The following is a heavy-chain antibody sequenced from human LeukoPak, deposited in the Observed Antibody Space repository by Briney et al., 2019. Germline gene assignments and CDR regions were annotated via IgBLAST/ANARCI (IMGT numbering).Heavy chain of an antibody. D-gene: IGHD5-12*01. CDR3: ARGIYTGYHYFDY. J-gene: IGHJ4*02. Sequence: GGSLRLSCVASGFTFSGYGMHWVRQPPGKGLEWVAVIWSDGSNKYYEDSVKGRFTISRDNAKNTLYLQMNSLRAEDTAVYYCARGIYTGYHYFDYWGQGTLVTVSS. CDR2: IWSDGSNK. CDR1: GFTFSGYG. V-gene: IGHV3-33*01.